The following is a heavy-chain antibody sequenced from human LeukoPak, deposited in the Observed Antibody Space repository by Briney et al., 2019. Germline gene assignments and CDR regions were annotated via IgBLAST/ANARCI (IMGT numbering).Heavy chain of an antibody. J-gene: IGHJ4*02. CDR1: GFTFNSYA. CDR3: AKDRPVIVVVPAANDY. V-gene: IGHV3-23*01. CDR2: ISGSGGST. Sequence: PGGSLRLSCAASGFTFNSYAMSWVRQAPGKGLEWVSAISGSGGSTYYADSVKGRFTISRDNSKNTLYLQMNSLRAEDTAVYYCAKDRPVIVVVPAANDYWGQGTLVTVSS. D-gene: IGHD2-2*01.